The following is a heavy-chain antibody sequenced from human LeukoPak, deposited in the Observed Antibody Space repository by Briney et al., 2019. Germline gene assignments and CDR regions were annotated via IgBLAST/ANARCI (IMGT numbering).Heavy chain of an antibody. CDR2: IYSGGST. Sequence: GGSLRLSCAASGFTVSSKYMSWVRQAPGKGLEWVSVIYSGGSTYYADSVKGRFTISRDNSKNTLYLQMNSLKAEDTAVYYCARDKRYSLYGMDVWGQGTTVTVSS. CDR3: ARDKRYSLYGMDV. CDR1: GFTVSSKY. V-gene: IGHV3-53*01. J-gene: IGHJ6*02. D-gene: IGHD5-18*01.